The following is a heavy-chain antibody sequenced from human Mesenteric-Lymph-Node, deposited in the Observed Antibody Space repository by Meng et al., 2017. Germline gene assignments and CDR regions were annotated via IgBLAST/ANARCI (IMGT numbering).Heavy chain of an antibody. CDR1: GFTSDYYG. CDR3: AKDGLEY. V-gene: IGHV3-23*04. J-gene: IGHJ4*02. Sequence: EVPLVESGGGVVRPWWSLRLSCAASGFTSDYYGMSWVRQAPGKGLEWVSTISASGGSTYYADSAKGRFTISRDNSKNTLYLQMNSLRVDDTAVYYCAKDGLEYWGQGTLVTVSS. CDR2: ISASGGST.